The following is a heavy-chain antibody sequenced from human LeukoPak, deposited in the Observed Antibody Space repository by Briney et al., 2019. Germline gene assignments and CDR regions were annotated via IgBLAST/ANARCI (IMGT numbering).Heavy chain of an antibody. V-gene: IGHV4-34*01. CDR3: ARGQNWNSIDY. CDR1: GGSFSGYY. CDR2: INHSGST. J-gene: IGHJ4*02. Sequence: SETLSLTCAVYGGSFSGYYWSWIRQPPGKGLEWIGEINHSGSTNYNPSLKSRVTTSVDTSKNQFSLKLSSVTAADTAVYYCARGQNWNSIDYWGQGTLVTVSS. D-gene: IGHD1-7*01.